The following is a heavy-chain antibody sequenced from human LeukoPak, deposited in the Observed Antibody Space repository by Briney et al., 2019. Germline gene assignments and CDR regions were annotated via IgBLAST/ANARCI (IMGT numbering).Heavy chain of an antibody. J-gene: IGHJ4*02. CDR3: AKDVYAQWLGRIDY. D-gene: IGHD6-19*01. Sequence: GRSLRLSCAASGFTFSSYGMHWVRQAPGKGLEWVAVISYDGSNKYYADSVKGRFTIFRDNSKNTLYLQMNSLRAEDTAVYYCAKDVYAQWLGRIDYWGQGTLVTVSS. V-gene: IGHV3-30*18. CDR2: ISYDGSNK. CDR1: GFTFSSYG.